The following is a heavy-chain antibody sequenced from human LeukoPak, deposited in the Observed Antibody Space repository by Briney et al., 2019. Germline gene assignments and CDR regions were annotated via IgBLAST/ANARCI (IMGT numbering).Heavy chain of an antibody. CDR1: GGSISSSSYY. CDR2: IYYSGST. D-gene: IGHD3-10*01. CDR3: ARLGGSGMRPYNWFDP. V-gene: IGHV4-39*01. J-gene: IGHJ5*02. Sequence: SETLSLTCTVSGGSISSSSYYWGWIRQPPGKGLEWIGSIYYSGSTYYNPSLKSRVTISVDTSKNQFSLKLSSVTAADTAVYYCARLGGSGMRPYNWFDPWGQGTLVTVSS.